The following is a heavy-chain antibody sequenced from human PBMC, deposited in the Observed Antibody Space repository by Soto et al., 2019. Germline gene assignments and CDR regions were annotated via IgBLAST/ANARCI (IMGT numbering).Heavy chain of an antibody. V-gene: IGHV1-3*01. CDR2: INAGNGNT. Sequence: QVQLVQSGAEVKKPGASVKVSCKASGYTFTSYAMHWVRQAPGQRLEWMGWINAGNGNTKYSQKFQGRVTITRDTSASTAYMELSSLRSEDTAVYYCASGLAAADYFDYWGQGTLVTVSS. CDR1: GYTFTSYA. D-gene: IGHD6-13*01. CDR3: ASGLAAADYFDY. J-gene: IGHJ4*02.